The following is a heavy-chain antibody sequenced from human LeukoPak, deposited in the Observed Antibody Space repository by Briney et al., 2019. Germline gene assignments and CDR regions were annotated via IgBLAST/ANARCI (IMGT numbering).Heavy chain of an antibody. CDR2: ISGSGATT. V-gene: IGHV3-23*01. J-gene: IGHJ4*02. D-gene: IGHD4-11*01. CDR3: AKDPYGSTVTKSAFDY. CDR1: DVIFSNYA. Sequence: GGSLRLSCAASDVIFSNYAMSWVRQAPGKGLEWVSTISGSGATTYYADSVKGRFSISRDNFKNTLYLQMHSLRAEDTAVYYCAKDPYGSTVTKSAFDYWGQGSLVTVS.